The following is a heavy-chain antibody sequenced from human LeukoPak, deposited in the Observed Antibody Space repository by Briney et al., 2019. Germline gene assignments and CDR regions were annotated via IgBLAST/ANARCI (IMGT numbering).Heavy chain of an antibody. J-gene: IGHJ5*01. CDR2: ISGRYDST. CDR3: AKDRETSITSPNWFDS. D-gene: IGHD2-2*01. CDR1: GFRFSIYA. Sequence: GGSLRLSCAASGFRFSIYAMSWVREAPGKGLEWVSGISGRYDSTYYANTVKGQFTISRDNSKTTLYLKMSGLRAEDTTVYYCAKDRETSITSPNWFDSWGQGTLVTVSS. V-gene: IGHV3-23*01.